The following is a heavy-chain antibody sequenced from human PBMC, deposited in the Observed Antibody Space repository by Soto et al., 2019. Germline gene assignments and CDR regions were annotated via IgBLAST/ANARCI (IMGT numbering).Heavy chain of an antibody. D-gene: IGHD3-3*01. CDR2: IYYSGST. Sequence: PSETLSLTCTVSGGSISSGDYYWSWIRQPPGKGLEWIGYIYYSGSTYYNPSLKSRVTISVDTSKNQFSLKLSSVTAADTAVYYCARDPQYDFWSGYRNPSGMDVWGQGTTVTVSS. CDR3: ARDPQYDFWSGYRNPSGMDV. CDR1: GGSISSGDYY. V-gene: IGHV4-30-4*01. J-gene: IGHJ6*02.